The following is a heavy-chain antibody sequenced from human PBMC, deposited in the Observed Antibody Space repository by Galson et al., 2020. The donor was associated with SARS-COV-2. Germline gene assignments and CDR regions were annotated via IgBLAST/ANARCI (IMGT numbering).Heavy chain of an antibody. CDR2: IKQDGSVK. D-gene: IGHD3-3*01. V-gene: IGHV3-7*01. Sequence: GGSLRLSCAGSGFTFSNFWVTWVRQAPGKGLEWVANIKQDGSVKNYVAAVKGRFTISRDNAKDSVYLQMNSLRGDDTAVYYCAIIGPTDGFDIWGQGTMVTVSS. CDR1: GFTFSNFW. J-gene: IGHJ3*02. CDR3: AIIGPTDGFDI.